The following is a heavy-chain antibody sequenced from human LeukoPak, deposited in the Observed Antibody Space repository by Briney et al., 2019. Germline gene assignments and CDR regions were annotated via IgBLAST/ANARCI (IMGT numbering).Heavy chain of an antibody. V-gene: IGHV4-39*01. CDR1: GGSISSSSYY. D-gene: IGHD3-22*01. CDR3: ATMNNYYGMDV. Sequence: SETLSLTCTVSGGSISSSSYYWGWIRQPPGKGLEWIGSIYYSGSTYYNPSLKSRVTISVDTSKNQFSQKLSSVTAADTAVYYCATMNNYYGMDVWGQGTTVTVSS. J-gene: IGHJ6*02. CDR2: IYYSGST.